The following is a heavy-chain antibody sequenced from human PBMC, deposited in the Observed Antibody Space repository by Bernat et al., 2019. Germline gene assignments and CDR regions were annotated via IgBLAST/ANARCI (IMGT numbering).Heavy chain of an antibody. J-gene: IGHJ6*03. Sequence: QVQLQESGPGLVKPSETLSLTCTVSGGSISSYYWSWIRQPPGKGLEWIGYIYYSGSTNYNPSLKSRVTISVDTSKNQFSLKLSSVTAADTAVYYCARFTVTSKPYYYYYMDVWGKGTTVTVSS. CDR3: ARFTVTSKPYYYYYMDV. CDR1: GGSISSYY. CDR2: IYYSGST. D-gene: IGHD4-11*01. V-gene: IGHV4-59*01.